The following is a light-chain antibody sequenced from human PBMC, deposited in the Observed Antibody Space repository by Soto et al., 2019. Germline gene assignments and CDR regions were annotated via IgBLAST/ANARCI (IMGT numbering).Light chain of an antibody. CDR3: QQSYGTPLT. Sequence: DIQMTQSPSSLSSSVGDRVTITCRASQSISSYLVWYQQKPGKAPNLLIYDASILQTGVPSRFSGSGSGTDFTLTISSLQPEDFATYYCQQSYGTPLTFGQGTRLEIK. CDR2: DAS. CDR1: QSISSY. J-gene: IGKJ5*01. V-gene: IGKV1-39*01.